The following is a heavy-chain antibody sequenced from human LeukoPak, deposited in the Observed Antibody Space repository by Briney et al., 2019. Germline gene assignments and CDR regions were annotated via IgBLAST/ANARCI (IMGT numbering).Heavy chain of an antibody. CDR1: GFTFRTYA. V-gene: IGHV3-64D*06. CDR2: ISSNGDST. CDR3: VKDWFGDF. J-gene: IGHJ4*02. Sequence: GGSLCLSCAASGFTFRTYAMHWVRQAPGKGLEYVSAISSNGDSTYYADSVKGRFTISRDNSRNTVYLQMSSLRADDTAVYYCVKDWFGDFWGQGTLVTVSS. D-gene: IGHD3-10*01.